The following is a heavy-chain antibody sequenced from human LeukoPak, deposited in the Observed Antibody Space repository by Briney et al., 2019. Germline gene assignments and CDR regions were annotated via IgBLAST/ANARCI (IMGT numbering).Heavy chain of an antibody. V-gene: IGHV3-23*01. Sequence: GGSLRLSCAASGFTFSSYAMSWVRQARGKGLEWVSYISSSGSTIYYADSVKGRFTISRDNSKNTLYLQMNSLRAEDTAVYYCAKKFSSYYYDSTDYWGQGTLVTVSS. CDR2: ISSSGSTI. CDR3: AKKFSSYYYDSTDY. D-gene: IGHD3-22*01. J-gene: IGHJ4*02. CDR1: GFTFSSYA.